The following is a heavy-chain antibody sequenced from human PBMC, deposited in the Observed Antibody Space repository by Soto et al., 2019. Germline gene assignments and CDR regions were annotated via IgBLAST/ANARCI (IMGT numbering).Heavy chain of an antibody. CDR1: GGSFSGYY. D-gene: IGHD3-3*01. V-gene: IGHV4-34*01. J-gene: IGHJ5*02. CDR3: ARSLYDFWSKKSNWFDP. CDR2: INHSGST. Sequence: SETLSLTCAVYGGSFSGYYWSWIRQPPGKGLEWIGEINHSGSTNYNPSLKSRVTISVDTSKNQFSLKLSSVTAADTAVYYCARSLYDFWSKKSNWFDPWGQGTLVTVSS.